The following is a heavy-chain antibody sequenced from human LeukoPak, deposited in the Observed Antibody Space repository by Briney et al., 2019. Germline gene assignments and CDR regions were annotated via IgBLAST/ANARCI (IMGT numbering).Heavy chain of an antibody. V-gene: IGHV5-51*01. CDR2: IYPGDSDT. D-gene: IGHD4-23*01. Sequence: GESLKISCKASGYRFNSHWIGWVRQMPGKGLEWMGIIYPGDSDTRYSPSFQGQVTISADKSISTAYLQWSSLKASDTAMYYCARHGDYGGSRNWFDPWGQGTLVTVSS. J-gene: IGHJ5*02. CDR1: GYRFNSHW. CDR3: ARHGDYGGSRNWFDP.